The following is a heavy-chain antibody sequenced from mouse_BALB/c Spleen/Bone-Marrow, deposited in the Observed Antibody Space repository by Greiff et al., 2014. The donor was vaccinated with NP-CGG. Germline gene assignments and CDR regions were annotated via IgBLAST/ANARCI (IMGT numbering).Heavy chain of an antibody. J-gene: IGHJ2*01. Sequence: EVQVVESGAELVRSGASVKLSCTASGFNIKDYYMHWVKQRPEQGLEWIGWIDPENGDTEYAPKFQGKATMTADTSSNTAYLQLSSLTSEDAAVYYCNVWDSDCFFDYWGQGTPLTVSS. V-gene: IGHV14-4*02. CDR1: GFNIKDYY. D-gene: IGHD2-12*01. CDR2: IDPENGDT. CDR3: NVWDSDCFFDY.